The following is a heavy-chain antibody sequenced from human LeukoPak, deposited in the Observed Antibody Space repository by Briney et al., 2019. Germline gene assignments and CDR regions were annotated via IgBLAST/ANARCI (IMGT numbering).Heavy chain of an antibody. CDR2: ITRSDTI. CDR3: ARDLGTLSDY. CDR1: GFTFSSYS. J-gene: IGHJ4*02. V-gene: IGHV3-48*02. Sequence: GRSPRLSCAASGFTFSSYSMNWVRQGPGKGLEWISYITRSDTIYYADSVKGRFTISRDNAKNSLYLQMNSLRDEDTAVYYCARDLGTLSDYWGQGTLVTVSS. D-gene: IGHD3-16*02.